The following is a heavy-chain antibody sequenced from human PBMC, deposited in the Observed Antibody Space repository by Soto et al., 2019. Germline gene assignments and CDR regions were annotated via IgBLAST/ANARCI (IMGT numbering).Heavy chain of an antibody. CDR2: IFAMFGSP. V-gene: IGHV1-69*13. CDR3: ATNGSSVVLDY. Sequence: SVKVSCKASGDTFNIYTFNWVRQAPGQGLEWMGGIFAMFGSPHNAEKFQHRLTITADDSTTTVYMELSDLRSEDTAVYYCATNGSSVVLDYWGQGTLVTVSS. CDR1: GDTFNIYT. J-gene: IGHJ4*02. D-gene: IGHD3-10*01.